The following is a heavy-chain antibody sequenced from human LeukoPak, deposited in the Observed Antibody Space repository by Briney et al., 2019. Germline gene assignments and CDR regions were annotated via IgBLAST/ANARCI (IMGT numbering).Heavy chain of an antibody. CDR2: IYYTGSI. J-gene: IGHJ5*02. Sequence: PSETLSLTCTVSGGSISSYYWSWIRQPPGKGLEWIGYIYYTGSINYNPSLKSRVSISVDTSKNQVSLKLSSVTAADTAVYYCARQFGGNSGYFDPWGQGTLVTVSS. CDR1: GGSISSYY. D-gene: IGHD4-23*01. V-gene: IGHV4-59*01. CDR3: ARQFGGNSGYFDP.